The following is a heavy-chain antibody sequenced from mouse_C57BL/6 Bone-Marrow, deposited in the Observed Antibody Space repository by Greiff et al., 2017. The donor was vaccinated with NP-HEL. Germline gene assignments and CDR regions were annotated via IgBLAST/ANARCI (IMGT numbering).Heavy chain of an antibody. V-gene: IGHV7-3*01. CDR2: IRNKANGYTT. D-gene: IGHD2-4*01. CDR3: ARSIYYDYADDPFYAMDY. J-gene: IGHJ4*01. Sequence: EVKLVESGGGLVQPGGSLSLSCAASGFTFTDYYMSWVRPPPGKALEWLVFIRNKANGYTTEYSASVTGRFTISRDNSQSILYLQMNALRAEDSATYYCARSIYYDYADDPFYAMDYWGQGTSVTVSS. CDR1: GFTFTDYY.